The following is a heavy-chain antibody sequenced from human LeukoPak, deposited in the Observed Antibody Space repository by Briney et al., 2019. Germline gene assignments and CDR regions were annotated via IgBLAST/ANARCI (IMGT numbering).Heavy chain of an antibody. CDR3: ARAVGDTAMVEFDP. CDR2: IIPIFGTA. V-gene: IGHV1-69*01. J-gene: IGHJ5*02. CDR1: GGTFSSYA. Sequence: AASVKVSCKASGGTFSSYAISWVRQAPGQGLEWMGGIIPIFGTANYAQKFRGRVTITADESTSTAYMGLSSLRSEDTAVYYCARAVGDTAMVEFDPWGQGTLVTVSP. D-gene: IGHD5-18*01.